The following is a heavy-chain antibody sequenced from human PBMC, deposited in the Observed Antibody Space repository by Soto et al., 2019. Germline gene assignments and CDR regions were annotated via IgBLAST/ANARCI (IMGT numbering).Heavy chain of an antibody. Sequence: EVQLVESGGGLVEPGGSLRLSCAASGFTFNYAWMNWVRQAPGKGLEWIGRIKSNTDGGTTDYAAPVKGRFTISRDDSKNTLYLQMDSLKSEDTAVYHCTKAGSSSGGPHGMAFWGQGTTVTVSS. J-gene: IGHJ6*02. D-gene: IGHD2-2*01. CDR1: GFTFNYAW. CDR3: TKAGSSSGGPHGMAF. V-gene: IGHV3-15*01. CDR2: IKSNTDGGTT.